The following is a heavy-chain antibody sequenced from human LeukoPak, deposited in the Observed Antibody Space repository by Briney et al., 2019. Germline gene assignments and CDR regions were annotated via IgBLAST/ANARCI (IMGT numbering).Heavy chain of an antibody. CDR1: GYTFTSYD. V-gene: IGHV1-8*01. J-gene: IGHJ4*02. D-gene: IGHD3-10*01. CDR2: MNPNSGNT. CDR3: ARGRYYYYGSGSYAFGY. Sequence: GASVKVSCKASGYTFTSYDINWVRQATGQGLEWMGWMNPNSGNTGYAQKFQGRVTMTRTTSISTAYMELSSLRSEDTAVYYCARGRYYYYGSGSYAFGYWGQGTLVTVSS.